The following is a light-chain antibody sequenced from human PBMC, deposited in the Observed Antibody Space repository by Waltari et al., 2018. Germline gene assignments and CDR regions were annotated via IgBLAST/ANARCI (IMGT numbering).Light chain of an antibody. CDR1: SSDVGGYNS. V-gene: IGLV2-14*03. J-gene: IGLJ1*01. CDR2: DVT. Sequence: QSALTQPASVSGSPGQSITISCTGTSSDVGGYNSVAWFQQYPGKAPKLLIYDVTNRFAVVSNRFSGSKSGNTASLTISGLQAEDEADYYCDSYTSSVTRIFGTGTKVTVL. CDR3: DSYTSSVTRI.